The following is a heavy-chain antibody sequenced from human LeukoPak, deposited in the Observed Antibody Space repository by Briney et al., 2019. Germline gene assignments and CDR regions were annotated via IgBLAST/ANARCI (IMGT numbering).Heavy chain of an antibody. V-gene: IGHV4-61*02. Sequence: PSETLSLTCTVSGGSISSGSYYWSWIRQPAGKGLEWIGRIYTSGSTNYNPSLKSRVTISVDTSKNQFSLKLSSVTAADTAVYYCARDEYQLLGRGYNWFDPWGQGTLVTVSS. CDR1: GGSISSGSYY. CDR2: IYTSGST. J-gene: IGHJ5*02. D-gene: IGHD2-2*01. CDR3: ARDEYQLLGRGYNWFDP.